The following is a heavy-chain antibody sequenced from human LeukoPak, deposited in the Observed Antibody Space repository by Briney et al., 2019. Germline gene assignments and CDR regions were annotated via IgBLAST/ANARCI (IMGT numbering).Heavy chain of an antibody. J-gene: IGHJ4*02. Sequence: GGSLRLSCAASGFTFSSYSMNWVRQAPAKGLEWVASTDSSGSYRYYADSVKGRFTISRDNAKNSLYLQMNSLRAEDTAVYYCARDFGDYYEYWGQGTLVTVSS. V-gene: IGHV3-21*01. CDR3: ARDFGDYYEY. CDR2: TDSSGSYR. CDR1: GFTFSSYS. D-gene: IGHD3-10*01.